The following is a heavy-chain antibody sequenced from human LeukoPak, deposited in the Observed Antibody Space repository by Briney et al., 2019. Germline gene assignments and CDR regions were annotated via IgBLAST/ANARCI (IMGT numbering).Heavy chain of an antibody. Sequence: ASVKVSCKASGYTFTGYYMHWVRQAPGQGLEWMGWINPNSGGTNYAQKFQGRVTMTRDTSISTAYMELSRLRSDDTAVYYCARPWYYYSSGSHYYYMDVWGKGTTVTVSS. J-gene: IGHJ6*03. CDR3: ARPWYYYSSGSHYYYMDV. D-gene: IGHD3-10*01. V-gene: IGHV1-2*02. CDR2: INPNSGGT. CDR1: GYTFTGYY.